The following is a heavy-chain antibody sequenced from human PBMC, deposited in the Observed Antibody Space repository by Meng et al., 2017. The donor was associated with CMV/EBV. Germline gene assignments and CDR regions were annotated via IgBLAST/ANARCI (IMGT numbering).Heavy chain of an antibody. CDR2: IIPIFGTA. D-gene: IGHD6-6*01. Sequence: QVQLGQSGAGVKKPGSSVKVSCKASGGTFSSYAISWVRQAPGQGLEWMGGIIPIFGTANYAQKFQGRVTITADESTSTAYMELSSLRSEDTAVYYCARDYSGIAARPGFDPWGQGTLVTVSS. CDR1: GGTFSSYA. V-gene: IGHV1-69*12. CDR3: ARDYSGIAARPGFDP. J-gene: IGHJ5*02.